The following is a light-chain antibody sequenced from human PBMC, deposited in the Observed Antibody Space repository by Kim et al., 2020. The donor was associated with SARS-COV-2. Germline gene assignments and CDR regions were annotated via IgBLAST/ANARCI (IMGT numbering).Light chain of an antibody. Sequence: PGEGATLSVRASHCVGISLAWYQQAPGQPPRLLIYDASIRATGIPDRFSGSGSGTDFTLTIGSLEPRDFAIYYCQQRGNWPPALTFGGGTKVDIK. J-gene: IGKJ4*01. CDR1: HCVGIS. V-gene: IGKV3-11*01. CDR3: QQRGNWPPALT. CDR2: DAS.